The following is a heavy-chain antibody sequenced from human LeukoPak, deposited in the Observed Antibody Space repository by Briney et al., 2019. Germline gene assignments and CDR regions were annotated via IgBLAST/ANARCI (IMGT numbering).Heavy chain of an antibody. CDR3: ALYYAGRGGQGH. D-gene: IGHD3-3*01. CDR1: GGSFSGYY. V-gene: IGHV4-34*12. Sequence: SGTLSLTCAVYGGSFSGYYWSWIRQPPGKGLEWIGFIQSSNTKYNPSLKSRAIISADTSKNHFSLKLTSVTASDTAVYYCALYYAGRGGQGHWGQGTQVIVSS. CDR2: FIQSSNT. J-gene: IGHJ4*02.